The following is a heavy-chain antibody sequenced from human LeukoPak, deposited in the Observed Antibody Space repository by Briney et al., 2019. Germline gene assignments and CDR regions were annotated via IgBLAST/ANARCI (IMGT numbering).Heavy chain of an antibody. CDR2: ISGSGGST. Sequence: GGSLRLSCAASGFTFSSYAMSWVRQAPGKGLEWVSAISGSGGSTYYADSVKGRFTISRDNSKNTLYLQMNSLRAEDTAVYYCAKALHSSGWYDYFDYWGQGTLVTVSS. D-gene: IGHD6-19*01. CDR3: AKALHSSGWYDYFDY. CDR1: GFTFSSYA. J-gene: IGHJ4*02. V-gene: IGHV3-23*01.